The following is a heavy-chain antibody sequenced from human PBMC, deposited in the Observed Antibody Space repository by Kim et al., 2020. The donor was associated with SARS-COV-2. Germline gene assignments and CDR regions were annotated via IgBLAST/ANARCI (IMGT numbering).Heavy chain of an antibody. V-gene: IGHV3-21*01. CDR3: ARVPKKYGGWDY. J-gene: IGHJ4*02. CDR1: GFTFSSYS. D-gene: IGHD3-10*01. CDR2: ISSSSYI. Sequence: GGSLRLSCAASGFTFSSYSMNWVRQAPGKGLEWVSSISSSSYIYYADSVKGRFTISRDNAKNSLYLQMNSLRAEDTAVYYCARVPKKYGGWDYWGQGTLVTVSS.